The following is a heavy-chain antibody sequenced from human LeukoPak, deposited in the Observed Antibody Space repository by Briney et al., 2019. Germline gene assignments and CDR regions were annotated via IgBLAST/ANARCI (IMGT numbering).Heavy chain of an antibody. V-gene: IGHV3-33*06. CDR3: AKGGGTATMVRGVIIGDYFDY. D-gene: IGHD3-10*01. CDR2: IWYDGSNK. CDR1: GFTFSSYG. J-gene: IGHJ4*02. Sequence: GRSLRLSCAASGFTFSSYGMHWVRQAPGKGLEWVADIWYDGSNKYYADSVKGRFTISRDNSKNTLYLQMNSLRAEDTAVYYCAKGGGTATMVRGVIIGDYFDYWGQGTLVTVSS.